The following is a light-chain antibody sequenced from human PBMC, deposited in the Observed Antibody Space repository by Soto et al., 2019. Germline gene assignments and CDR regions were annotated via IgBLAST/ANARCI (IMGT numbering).Light chain of an antibody. Sequence: DIQMTQAPTSLSASVGDRVTITCRASQDIRNFVAWYQQKPGKAPKLLIYAASTLQSGVPSRFSGSGSGTDFTLTINSLQPEDVATYSCQKYSSVPVFGPGTTVEIK. CDR1: QDIRNF. J-gene: IGKJ3*01. CDR3: QKYSSVPV. CDR2: AAS. V-gene: IGKV1-27*01.